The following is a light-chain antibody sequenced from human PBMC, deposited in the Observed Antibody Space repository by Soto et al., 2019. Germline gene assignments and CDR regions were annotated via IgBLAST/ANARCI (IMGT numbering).Light chain of an antibody. CDR2: AAS. V-gene: IGKV3-15*01. Sequence: EVILTQSPATLSVSPGESVTLSCRASQNVNHNLAWYQQKAGQAPRILIYAASVRAPGIPVRFSGSGSATRFTLTFSSPESEDFAFYSCHQYFTWRTFGQGTKVDIK. CDR1: QNVNHN. J-gene: IGKJ1*01. CDR3: HQYFTWRT.